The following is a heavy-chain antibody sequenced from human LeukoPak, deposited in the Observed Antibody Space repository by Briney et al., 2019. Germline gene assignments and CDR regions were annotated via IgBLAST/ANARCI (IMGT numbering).Heavy chain of an antibody. CDR2: IYYSGST. J-gene: IGHJ3*02. Sequence: PSETLSLTCTVSGGSISSYYWSWIRQPPGKGLEWIGYIYYSGSTNYNPSLKSRVTISVDTSKNQFSLKLSSVTAAYTAVYYCARDVTGAFDIWGQGTMVTVSS. CDR1: GGSISSYY. D-gene: IGHD2-8*02. V-gene: IGHV4-59*01. CDR3: ARDVTGAFDI.